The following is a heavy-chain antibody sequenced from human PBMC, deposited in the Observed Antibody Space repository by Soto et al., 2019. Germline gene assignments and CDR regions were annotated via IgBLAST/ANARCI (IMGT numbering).Heavy chain of an antibody. D-gene: IGHD6-19*01. CDR3: ARLQITVAGALDY. J-gene: IGHJ4*02. V-gene: IGHV5-51*01. Sequence: GESLKISCKGSGYTFSSYWIAWVRQMPGKGLECMGIIYAADSDTRYSPSFQGQVTISVDKSISTAYLQWSSLKASDSAIYYCARLQITVAGALDYWGQGTLVTSPQ. CDR1: GYTFSSYW. CDR2: IYAADSDT.